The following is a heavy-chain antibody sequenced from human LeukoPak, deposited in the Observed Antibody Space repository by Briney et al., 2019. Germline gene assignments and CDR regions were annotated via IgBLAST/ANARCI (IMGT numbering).Heavy chain of an antibody. J-gene: IGHJ6*02. CDR3: ARPSRGYYGMDV. V-gene: IGHV4-59*08. Sequence: SETLSLTCTVSGGSISSYYWSWIRQPPGKGLEWIGYIYYSASTNYNPSLKSRVTISVDTSKNQFSLKLSSVTAADTAVYYCARPSRGYYGMDVWGQGTAVTVFS. CDR2: IYYSAST. CDR1: GGSISSYY.